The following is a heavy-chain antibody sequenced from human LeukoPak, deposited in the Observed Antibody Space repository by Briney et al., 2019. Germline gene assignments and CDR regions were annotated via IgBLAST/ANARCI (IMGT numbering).Heavy chain of an antibody. CDR2: IHPGDSDT. CDR1: GYSFTNYW. CDR3: ARGPDGAYYFDS. D-gene: IGHD1-14*01. Sequence: GESLKISCKGFGYSFTNYWIGWVRQMPGRGLEWMGIIHPGDSDTRYSPSFQGQVTISVDKSISTAYLQWTSLKASDTALYFCARGPDGAYYFDSWGQGTLVSVSS. J-gene: IGHJ4*02. V-gene: IGHV5-51*01.